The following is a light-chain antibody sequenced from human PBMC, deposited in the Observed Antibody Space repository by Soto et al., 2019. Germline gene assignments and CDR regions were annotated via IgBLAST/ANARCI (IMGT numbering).Light chain of an antibody. CDR3: QQLNSYPLT. J-gene: IGKJ4*01. Sequence: DIQMTQSPSTLSASVGARVPITCRARQTISSWLAWYQQKPGKAPNLLIYKASTLASGVPSRFSGSGSGTEFTLTINSLQPEDFATYYCQQLNSYPLTFGGGTKVDIK. CDR2: KAS. CDR1: QTISSW. V-gene: IGKV1-5*03.